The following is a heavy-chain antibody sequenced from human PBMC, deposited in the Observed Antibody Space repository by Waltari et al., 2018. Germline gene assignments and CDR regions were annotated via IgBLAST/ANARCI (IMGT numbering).Heavy chain of an antibody. D-gene: IGHD3-16*01. CDR3: AKDADLDDYGLFDS. CDR2: ISGGGNAT. Sequence: VKLLESGGGFAQPGESLRVSCAASGFTFEDYAMSWVREIRGKGLEWVAAISGGGNATNYADSVKGRCSISRDNSENTVTLEMSDMRSEDTATYFCAKDADLDDYGLFDSWGQGVLVIVSS. J-gene: IGHJ4*02. CDR1: GFTFEDYA. V-gene: IGHV3-23*01.